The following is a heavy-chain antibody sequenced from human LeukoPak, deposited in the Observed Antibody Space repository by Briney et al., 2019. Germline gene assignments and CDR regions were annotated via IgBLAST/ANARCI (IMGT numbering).Heavy chain of an antibody. Sequence: GRSLRLSCAASGFTFSSYGMHWGRQAPGKGLEWVAVIWFDGSNKNYADSVKGRFTISRDNSKNALYLQMNSLRAEDTAVYYCASHPSGNYYRYFNYWGQGTLVTVSS. CDR3: ASHPSGNYYRYFNY. CDR2: IWFDGSNK. V-gene: IGHV3-33*01. J-gene: IGHJ4*02. CDR1: GFTFSSYG. D-gene: IGHD1-26*01.